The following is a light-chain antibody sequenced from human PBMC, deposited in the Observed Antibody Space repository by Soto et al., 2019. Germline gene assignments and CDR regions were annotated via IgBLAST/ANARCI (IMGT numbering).Light chain of an antibody. J-gene: IGKJ1*01. CDR1: QSVSSN. Sequence: EIVMTQSPATLSVSPGERATLSCRASQSVSSNLAWYQQKPGQAPRLLIYGVSTMATGIPARFSGSGSGTEFTRTISSLQSEDFAVYYCQQYNNWPPMAFGQGTKVESK. CDR2: GVS. CDR3: QQYNNWPPMA. V-gene: IGKV3-15*01.